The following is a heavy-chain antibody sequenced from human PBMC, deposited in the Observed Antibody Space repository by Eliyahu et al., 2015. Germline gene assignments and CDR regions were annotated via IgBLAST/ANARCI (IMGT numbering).Heavy chain of an antibody. CDR3: AKDRGWYYDILTGFAGTLDP. V-gene: IGHV3-30*18. Sequence: PGKGLEWVAVISXDGSNKYYADXVKGRFTISRDNSKNTLYLQMNSLRAEDTAVYYCAKDRGWYYDILTGFAGTLDPWGQGTLVTVSS. D-gene: IGHD3-9*01. J-gene: IGHJ5*02. CDR2: ISXDGSNK.